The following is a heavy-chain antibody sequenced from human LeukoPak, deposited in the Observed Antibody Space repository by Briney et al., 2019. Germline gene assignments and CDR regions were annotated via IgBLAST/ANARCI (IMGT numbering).Heavy chain of an antibody. V-gene: IGHV4-39*01. CDR3: ARHKAPLALH. CDR1: GGSINVNNFY. J-gene: IGHJ4*02. Sequence: SETLSLTCTVSGGSINVNNFYWGWIRQPPGKGLEWIGSLYYGGSTYYNPSLKSRVTISVDTSKNQFSLKLSSVTAADTAVYYCARHKAPLALHWGQGTLVTVSS. CDR2: LYYGGST.